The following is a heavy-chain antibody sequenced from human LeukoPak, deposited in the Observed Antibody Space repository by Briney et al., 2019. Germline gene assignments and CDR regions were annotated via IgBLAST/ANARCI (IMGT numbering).Heavy chain of an antibody. D-gene: IGHD1-7*01. CDR3: ARGGVTGTYAGYYYYYLDV. V-gene: IGHV1-8*03. J-gene: IGHJ6*03. CDR2: MSPNSGHT. Sequence: ASVKVSCKTSGYTFSRYDINWVRQATGQRPEWMGWMSPNSGHTGYAPKFQGRVTFSRNTSVSTVYMELDILRSEDTAVYFCARGGVTGTYAGYYYYYLDVWGKGTTVTVSS. CDR1: GYTFSRYD.